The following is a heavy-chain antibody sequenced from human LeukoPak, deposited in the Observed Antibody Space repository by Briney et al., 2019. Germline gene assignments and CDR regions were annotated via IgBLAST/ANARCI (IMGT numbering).Heavy chain of an antibody. CDR2: INPNSGGT. V-gene: IGHV1-2*06. J-gene: IGHJ6*03. CDR1: GYTFTGYY. Sequence: ASVKVSCKASGYTFTGYYMHWVRQAPGQGLEWMGRINPNSGGTNYAQKFQGRVTITTDESTSTAYMELSSLRSEDTAVYYCAREDTAMAYYYYYMDVWGKGTTVTVSS. CDR3: AREDTAMAYYYYYMDV. D-gene: IGHD5-18*01.